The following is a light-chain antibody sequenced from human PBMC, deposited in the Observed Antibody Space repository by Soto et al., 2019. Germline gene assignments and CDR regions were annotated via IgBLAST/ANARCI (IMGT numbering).Light chain of an antibody. CDR1: QNIYSD. CDR2: GAS. CDR3: QQSYNVPPWT. J-gene: IGKJ1*01. Sequence: DIQMTQSPSSLSASVGDRVTITCRASQNIYSDLNWYQQKPGKAPKLLIYGASNLQGGVPSRFSGSGSGTDFTLTITSLQPEDFATFYCQQSYNVPPWTFGQGTKVEI. V-gene: IGKV1-39*01.